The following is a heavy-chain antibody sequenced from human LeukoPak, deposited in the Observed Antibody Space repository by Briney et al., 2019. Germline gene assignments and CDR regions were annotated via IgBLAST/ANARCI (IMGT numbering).Heavy chain of an antibody. CDR3: ARGRGYCSGGTCYPVYFDY. D-gene: IGHD2-15*01. CDR2: LTSSVNYM. V-gene: IGHV3-21*01. CDR1: GFTLSSYS. J-gene: IGHJ4*02. Sequence: GGSLRLSCAASGFTLSSYSMNWVRQAPGKGGGWVSSLTSSVNYMYYADSVKGRFTISRDNAKNSLYLQMDSLRAEDTALYYCARGRGYCSGGTCYPVYFDYWGQGTLVTVSS.